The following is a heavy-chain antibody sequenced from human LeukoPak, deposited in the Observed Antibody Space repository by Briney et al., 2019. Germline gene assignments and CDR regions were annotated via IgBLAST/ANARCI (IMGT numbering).Heavy chain of an antibody. CDR1: GFTFSRYA. Sequence: PGGSLRLSCAASGFTFSRYAMSWVRQAPGKGLEWVSVISGSGGSTYYADSVKGRFTISRDNSENTVYLQMNSLRAEDTAVYYCAKGAAAAGNFDYWGQGTPVTVSS. D-gene: IGHD6-13*01. J-gene: IGHJ4*02. CDR2: ISGSGGST. CDR3: AKGAAAAGNFDY. V-gene: IGHV3-23*01.